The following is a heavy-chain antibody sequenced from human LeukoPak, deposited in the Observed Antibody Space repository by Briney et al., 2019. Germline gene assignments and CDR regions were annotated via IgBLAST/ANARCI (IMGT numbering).Heavy chain of an antibody. J-gene: IGHJ4*02. CDR3: ARGGPGYGDTFAFDY. CDR1: GYTFTSYG. Sequence: ASVKVSCKASGYTFTSYGISWVRQAPGQGLEWMGWISAYNGNTNYAQKLQSRVTMTTDTSTSTAYMELRSLRSDDTAVYYCARGGPGYGDTFAFDYWGQGTLVTVSS. D-gene: IGHD4-17*01. CDR2: ISAYNGNT. V-gene: IGHV1-18*01.